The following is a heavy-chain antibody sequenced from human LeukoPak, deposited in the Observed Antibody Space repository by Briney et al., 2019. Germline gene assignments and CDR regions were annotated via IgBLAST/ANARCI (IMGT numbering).Heavy chain of an antibody. V-gene: IGHV1-46*01. CDR1: GYTFTGYY. J-gene: IGHJ4*02. CDR2: INPSGGST. D-gene: IGHD1-26*01. Sequence: ASVKVSCKASGYTFTGYYMHWVRQAPGQGLEWMGIINPSGGSTSYAQKFQGRVTMTRDTSTSTVYMELSSLRTEDTAVYYCARDSLSGSYFVYWGQGTLVTVSS. CDR3: ARDSLSGSYFVY.